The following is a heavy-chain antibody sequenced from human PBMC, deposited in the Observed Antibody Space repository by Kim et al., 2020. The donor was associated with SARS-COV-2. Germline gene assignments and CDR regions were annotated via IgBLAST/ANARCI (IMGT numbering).Heavy chain of an antibody. Sequence: SETLSLTCTVSGGSISSYYWSWIRQPPGKGLEWIGYIYYSGSTNYNPSLKSRVTISVDTSKNQFSLKLSSVTAADTAVYYCARIGGYRNSIGFDPWGQGTLVTVSS. CDR1: GGSISSYY. CDR2: IYYSGST. CDR3: ARIGGYRNSIGFDP. V-gene: IGHV4-59*01. D-gene: IGHD6-25*01. J-gene: IGHJ5*02.